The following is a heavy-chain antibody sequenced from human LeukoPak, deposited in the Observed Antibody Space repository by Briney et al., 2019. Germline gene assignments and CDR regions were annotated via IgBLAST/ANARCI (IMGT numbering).Heavy chain of an antibody. CDR3: ARDIVVVPAAIGSYAFDI. V-gene: IGHV4-34*01. J-gene: IGHJ3*02. CDR1: GGSFSGYY. CDR2: INHSGST. D-gene: IGHD2-2*01. Sequence: SETLSLTCAVYGGSFSGYYWSWIRQPPGKGPEWIGEINHSGSTNYNPSLKGRVTISVDTSKNQFSLKLSSVTAADTAVYYCARDIVVVPAAIGSYAFDIWGQGTMVTVSS.